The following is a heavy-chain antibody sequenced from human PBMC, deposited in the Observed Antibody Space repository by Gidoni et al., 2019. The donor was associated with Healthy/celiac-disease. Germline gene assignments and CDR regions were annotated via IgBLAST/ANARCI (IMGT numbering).Heavy chain of an antibody. D-gene: IGHD5-12*01. CDR2: ISYDGSNK. J-gene: IGHJ6*02. CDR1: GFTFSSYA. V-gene: IGHV3-30-3*01. Sequence: QVQLVESGGGVVQPGRSLRLSCAASGFTFSSYAMHWVRQAPGKGLEWVAVISYDGSNKYYADSVKGRFTISRDNSKNTLYLQMNSLRAEDTAVYYCARDLVRRMATIYSPYYYGMDVWGQGTTVTVSS. CDR3: ARDLVRRMATIYSPYYYGMDV.